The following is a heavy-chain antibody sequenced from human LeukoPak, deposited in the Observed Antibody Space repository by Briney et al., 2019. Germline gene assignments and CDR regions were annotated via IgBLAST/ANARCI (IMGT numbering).Heavy chain of an antibody. D-gene: IGHD6-6*01. CDR2: IYYSGST. CDR1: SGSISSGGYS. CDR3: ARHARGIAALVNWFDP. Sequence: NPSQTLSLTCAVSSGSISSGGYSWSWIRQPPGKGLEWIGYIYYSGSTNYNPSLKSRVTISVDTSKNQFSLKLSSVTAADTAVYYCARHARGIAALVNWFDPWGQGTLVTVSS. V-gene: IGHV4-30-4*07. J-gene: IGHJ5*02.